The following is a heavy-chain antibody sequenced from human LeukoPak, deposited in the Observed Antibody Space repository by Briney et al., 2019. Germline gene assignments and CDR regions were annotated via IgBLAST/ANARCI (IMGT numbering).Heavy chain of an antibody. CDR2: IYYSGST. D-gene: IGHD5-18*01. Sequence: SETLSLTCTVSGGSISSYYWSWIRQPPGKGLEWIGYIYYSGSTNYNPSLKSRVTISVDTSKNQFSLKLSSVTAADTAVYYCARDSGGRYSYVTRHYYYGMDVWGQGTTVTVSS. CDR1: GGSISSYY. J-gene: IGHJ6*02. CDR3: ARDSGGRYSYVTRHYYYGMDV. V-gene: IGHV4-59*01.